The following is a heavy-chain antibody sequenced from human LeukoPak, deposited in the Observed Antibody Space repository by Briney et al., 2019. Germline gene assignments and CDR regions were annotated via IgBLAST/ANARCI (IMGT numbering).Heavy chain of an antibody. V-gene: IGHV3-30*18. CDR1: GFTFSNYG. Sequence: GGSLRLSCTVSGFTFSNYGMHWVRQAPGKGLEWVAVLSYDGSDKYYADSVKGRFTISRDNSKNTLYLQMNSLRVEDTAVYYCAKGYTDFDHWGQGTLVTVPS. J-gene: IGHJ4*02. D-gene: IGHD5-18*01. CDR2: LSYDGSDK. CDR3: AKGYTDFDH.